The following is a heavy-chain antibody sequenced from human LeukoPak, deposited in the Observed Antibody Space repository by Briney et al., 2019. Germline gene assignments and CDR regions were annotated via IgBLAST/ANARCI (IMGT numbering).Heavy chain of an antibody. CDR2: ISGSGGST. CDR1: GFSFSNYA. V-gene: IGHV3-23*01. J-gene: IGHJ3*02. D-gene: IGHD4-17*01. CDR3: GKDPNGDYVGAFDR. Sequence: GGSLRLSCAASGFSFSNYAMIWVRQAPGKGLEWVSAISGSGGSTYYADSVKGRFTISRDNSKNTLFLQVNSLRAEDTAVYYCGKDPNGDYVGAFDRWGQGTMVTVSP.